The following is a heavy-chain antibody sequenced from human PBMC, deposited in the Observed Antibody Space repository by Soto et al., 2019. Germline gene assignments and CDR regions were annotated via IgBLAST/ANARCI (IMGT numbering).Heavy chain of an antibody. J-gene: IGHJ1*01. CDR3: AKDSELGAAGILSEYFQH. D-gene: IGHD6-13*01. CDR1: GFTFSSYG. CDR2: ISYDGSNK. Sequence: QVQLVESGGGVVQPGRSLRLSCAASGFTFSSYGMHWVRQAPGKGLEWVAVISYDGSNKYYADSVKGRFTISRDNSKNTLYLQMTSLRAEDTAVYYCAKDSELGAAGILSEYFQHWGQGTLVTVSS. V-gene: IGHV3-30*18.